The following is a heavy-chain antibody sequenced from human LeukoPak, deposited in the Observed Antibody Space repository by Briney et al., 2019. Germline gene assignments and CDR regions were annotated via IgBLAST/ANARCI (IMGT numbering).Heavy chain of an antibody. J-gene: IGHJ4*02. CDR2: ISSSSSYI. D-gene: IGHD3-3*01. Sequence: PGGSLRLSCAASGFTFSSYRMNWVRQAPGKGLEWVSSISSSSSYIYYADSVKGRFTISRDNAKNSLYLQMNSLRAEDTAVYYCARDASTYYDFWSGYGVDYWGQGTLVTVSS. CDR3: ARDASTYYDFWSGYGVDY. V-gene: IGHV3-21*01. CDR1: GFTFSSYR.